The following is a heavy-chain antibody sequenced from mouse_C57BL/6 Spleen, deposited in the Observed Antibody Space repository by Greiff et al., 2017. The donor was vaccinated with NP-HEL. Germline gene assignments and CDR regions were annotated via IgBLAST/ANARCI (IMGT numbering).Heavy chain of an antibody. CDR1: GYAFSSSW. CDR3: ARNGYYAMDY. V-gene: IGHV1-82*01. CDR2: IYPGDGDT. Sequence: VQLQQSGPELVKPGASVKISCKASGYAFSSSWVNWVKQRPGKGLEWIGRIYPGDGDTNYNGKFKGKATLTADKSSSTAYMQLSSLTSEDSAVYFCARNGYYAMDYWGQGTSVTVSS. J-gene: IGHJ4*01.